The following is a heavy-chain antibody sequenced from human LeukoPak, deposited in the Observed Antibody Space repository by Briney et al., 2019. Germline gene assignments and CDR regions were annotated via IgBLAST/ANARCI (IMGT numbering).Heavy chain of an antibody. Sequence: GGSLRLSCAASGFSFSDYNMNWVRQAPGKALEWVSSITTSSTYIYYGDSVKGRFTISRDNAKNSLYLQMNSLRAEDTAVYYCARREVEMATIDYYYYMDVWGKGTTVTVSS. CDR3: ARREVEMATIDYYYYMDV. V-gene: IGHV3-21*01. CDR1: GFSFSDYN. J-gene: IGHJ6*03. CDR2: ITTSSTYI. D-gene: IGHD5-24*01.